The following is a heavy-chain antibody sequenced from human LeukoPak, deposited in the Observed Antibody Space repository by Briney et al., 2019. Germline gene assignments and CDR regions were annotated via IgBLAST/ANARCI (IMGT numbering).Heavy chain of an antibody. V-gene: IGHV3-7*01. J-gene: IGHJ4*02. Sequence: GGSLRLSCAASGFTSSSYWMSWVRQAPGKGLEWVANIKQDGSDKYYVDSVKGRFTISRDNAKNSLYLQMNSLRAEDTAVYYCARAAASKDDGSFYWGQGTLVTVSS. CDR1: GFTSSSYW. CDR2: IKQDGSDK. CDR3: ARAAASKDDGSFY. D-gene: IGHD3-22*01.